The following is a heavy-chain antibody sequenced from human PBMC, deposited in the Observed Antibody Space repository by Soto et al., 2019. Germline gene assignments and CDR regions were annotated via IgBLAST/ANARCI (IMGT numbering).Heavy chain of an antibody. V-gene: IGHV4-30-2*01. CDR1: GGCICSGGYA. CDR3: ARTHSDYSYGYFFDY. J-gene: IGHJ4*02. Sequence: TLSHTCAVSGGCICSGGYAGSWIRQPPGKGLEWIGYIYHSGSTYYNPSLKSRVTISVDRSKNQFSLKLSSVTAADTAVYYCARTHSDYSYGYFFDYWGQGTLVTVSS. CDR2: IYHSGST. D-gene: IGHD5-18*01.